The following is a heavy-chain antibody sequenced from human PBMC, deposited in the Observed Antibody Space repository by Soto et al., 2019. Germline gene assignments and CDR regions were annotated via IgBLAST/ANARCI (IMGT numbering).Heavy chain of an antibody. J-gene: IGHJ4*02. V-gene: IGHV4-4*02. CDR2: TRNSVGA. CDR1: SGSIFSSNW. D-gene: IGHD6-13*01. Sequence: QVQLQESGPGLVKPSGTLSLTCAVSSGSIFSSNWWSWVRQPPGKGLEWIGETRNSVGANYNPSLQSRVTITVDRSKNHFFLELRSVTAADTAVYYCASHLVMSGTRGFDNWGLGALVTVSS. CDR3: ASHLVMSGTRGFDN.